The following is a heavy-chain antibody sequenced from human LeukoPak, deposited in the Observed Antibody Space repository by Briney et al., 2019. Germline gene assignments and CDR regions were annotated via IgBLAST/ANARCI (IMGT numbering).Heavy chain of an antibody. Sequence: GGSLRLSCAVSGFAFSTYAMNWVRQAPGKGLEWVSAISSNVINTYYADSVKGRFTISRDNSKNTLYLQMNSLRAEDTAIYYCAKGGGGYYDYWGQGTQVTVSS. J-gene: IGHJ4*02. D-gene: IGHD3-16*01. CDR3: AKGGGGYYDY. CDR2: ISSNVINT. V-gene: IGHV3-23*01. CDR1: GFAFSTYA.